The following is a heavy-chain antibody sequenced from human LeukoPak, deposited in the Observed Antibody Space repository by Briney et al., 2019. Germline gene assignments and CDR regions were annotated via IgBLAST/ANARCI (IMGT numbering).Heavy chain of an antibody. V-gene: IGHV3-23*01. CDR1: GLTFSSYA. CDR2: ISGSGGST. CDR3: AKDAEYDILTGYPH. J-gene: IGHJ4*02. D-gene: IGHD3-9*01. Sequence: PGGSLRLSCAASGLTFSSYAVSWVRQAPGKGLEWVSVISGSGGSTYYADSVKGRFTISRDNSKNTLYLQMNSLRAEDTAVYYCAKDAEYDILTGYPHWGQGTLVTVSS.